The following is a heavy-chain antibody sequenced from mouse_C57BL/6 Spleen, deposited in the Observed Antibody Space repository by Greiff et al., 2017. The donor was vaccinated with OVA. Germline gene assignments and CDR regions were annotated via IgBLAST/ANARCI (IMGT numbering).Heavy chain of an antibody. D-gene: IGHD1-2*01. J-gene: IGHJ4*01. Sequence: VQLQQSGPELVKPGASVKIPCKASGYTFTDYNMDWVKQSPGQSLEWIGDINPNNGGTIYNQKFKGKATLTVDKSSSTAYMELRSLTSEDTAVYYCAREEYGGYAMDYWGQGTSVTVSS. CDR3: AREEYGGYAMDY. V-gene: IGHV1-18*01. CDR2: INPNNGGT. CDR1: GYTFTDYN.